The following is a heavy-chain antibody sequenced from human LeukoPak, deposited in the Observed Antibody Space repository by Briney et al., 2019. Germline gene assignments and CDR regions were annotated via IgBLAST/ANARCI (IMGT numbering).Heavy chain of an antibody. CDR1: GFTFSNAW. J-gene: IGHJ6*03. Sequence: GGSLRLSCAASGFTFSNAWMSWVRQAPGKGLEWVGRIKSKTDGGTTDYAAPVKGRFTISRDDSKNTLYLQMNSLKTEDTAVYYCTTQRNYYYYYMDVWGKGTTVTVSS. CDR2: IKSKTDGGTT. V-gene: IGHV3-15*01. CDR3: TTQRNYYYYYMDV.